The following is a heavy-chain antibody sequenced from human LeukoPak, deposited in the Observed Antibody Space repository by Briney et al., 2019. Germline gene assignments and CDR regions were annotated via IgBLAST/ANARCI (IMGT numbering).Heavy chain of an antibody. CDR2: ISGSGGST. CDR1: GFTFSSYG. CDR3: AKDIVVVPAPVGYFDL. Sequence: GGSLRLSCAASGFTFSSYGMHWVRQAPGKGLEWVSGISGSGGSTYYADSVKGRFTISRDNSKNTEYLQMNSLRAEDTAVYYCAKDIVVVPAPVGYFDLWGRGTLVTVSS. J-gene: IGHJ2*01. D-gene: IGHD2-2*01. V-gene: IGHV3-23*01.